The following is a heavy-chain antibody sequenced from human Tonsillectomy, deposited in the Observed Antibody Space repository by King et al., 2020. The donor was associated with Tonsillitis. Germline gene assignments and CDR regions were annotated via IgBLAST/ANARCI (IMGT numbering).Heavy chain of an antibody. D-gene: IGHD3-22*01. CDR1: GFTFSNYA. Sequence: VQLVESGGGLVQPGGSLRLSCAASGFTFSNYAMTWVRQAPGKGLEWVSGISGSGSTPYYADSVKGRFTISRDNSKNTLYLQMNSLRAEDTAVYYCAKDSGDTSGYYFSYFDYWGQGTLVTVSS. CDR2: ISGSGSTP. J-gene: IGHJ4*02. CDR3: AKDSGDTSGYYFSYFDY. V-gene: IGHV3-23*04.